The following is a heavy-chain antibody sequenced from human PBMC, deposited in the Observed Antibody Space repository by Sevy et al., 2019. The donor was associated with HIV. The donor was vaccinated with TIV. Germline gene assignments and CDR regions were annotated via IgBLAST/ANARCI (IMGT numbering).Heavy chain of an antibody. J-gene: IGHJ6*02. CDR3: ARDGSDYSTYYYGMDV. CDR2: IISSSSTI. CDR1: GFTFSSYS. V-gene: IGHV3-48*02. D-gene: IGHD2-15*01. Sequence: GGSLRLSCAASGFTFSSYSMNWVRQAPGKGLEWVSYIISSSSTIYYADSVKGRFTISRDKAKNSLYLTMNSLRDEDTAVYYCARDGSDYSTYYYGMDVWGQETTVTVSS.